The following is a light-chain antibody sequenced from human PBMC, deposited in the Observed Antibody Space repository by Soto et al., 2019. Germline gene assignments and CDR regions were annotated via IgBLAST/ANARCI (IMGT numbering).Light chain of an antibody. V-gene: IGKV1-39*01. CDR2: GAS. CDR1: QSIVTY. J-gene: IGKJ2*01. Sequence: DIQMTQSPSSLPASVGDRISITCRASQSIVTYFRWYQQKPGKAPKLLIYGASTLQSGLPSRFSCSGSETGFTLTISSLQPEDFATYYCQQSYSAPRTFVHGTK. CDR3: QQSYSAPRT.